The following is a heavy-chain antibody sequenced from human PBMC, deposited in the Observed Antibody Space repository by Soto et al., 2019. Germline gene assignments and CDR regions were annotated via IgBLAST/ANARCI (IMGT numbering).Heavy chain of an antibody. V-gene: IGHV4-34*01. D-gene: IGHD2-2*02. J-gene: IGHJ4*02. CDR1: GGSFSGYY. Sequence: SETLSLTCAVYGGSFSGYYWGWIRQPPGKGLEWIGEINHSGSTNYNPSLKSRVTISVDTSKNQFSLKLSSVTAADTAVYYCARGPPNYCSSTSCYIKGIDYWGQGTLVTVSS. CDR2: INHSGST. CDR3: ARGPPNYCSSTSCYIKGIDY.